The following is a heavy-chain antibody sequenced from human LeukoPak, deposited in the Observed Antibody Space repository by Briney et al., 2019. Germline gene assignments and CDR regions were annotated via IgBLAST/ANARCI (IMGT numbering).Heavy chain of an antibody. D-gene: IGHD5-18*01. Sequence: SETLSLTCTVSGGSISSGGYYWSWIRQHPGKGLEWIGYIYYSGSTYYNPSLKSRVTISVDTSKNQFSLKLSSVTAADTAVYYCARPGVGSGRYGAFDIWGQGTMVTVSS. CDR2: IYYSGST. V-gene: IGHV4-31*03. CDR3: ARPGVGSGRYGAFDI. CDR1: GGSISSGGYY. J-gene: IGHJ3*02.